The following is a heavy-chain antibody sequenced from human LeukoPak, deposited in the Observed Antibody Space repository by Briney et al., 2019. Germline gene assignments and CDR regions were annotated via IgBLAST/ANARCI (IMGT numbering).Heavy chain of an antibody. Sequence: EASLKVSCKTSGYSFTSYAIHWVRQAPGQRLEWIGWINAGNGNTKYSQKFQGRATITRDTSASTAYMELSSLRSEDTAVYYCARGGVPGYYYDSSGYYYHYFDYWGQGILVTVSS. D-gene: IGHD3-22*01. CDR2: INAGNGNT. V-gene: IGHV1-3*01. J-gene: IGHJ4*02. CDR1: GYSFTSYA. CDR3: ARGGVPGYYYDSSGYYYHYFDY.